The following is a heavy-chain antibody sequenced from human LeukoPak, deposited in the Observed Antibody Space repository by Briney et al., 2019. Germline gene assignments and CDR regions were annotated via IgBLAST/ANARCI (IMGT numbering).Heavy chain of an antibody. CDR2: ISHDGSNK. CDR3: ARESTLNPDSGFFDS. J-gene: IGHJ4*02. CDR1: GFTFSIHA. V-gene: IGHV3-30-3*01. Sequence: GGSLRLSCAASGFTFSIHAMYWVRQAPGKGLEWVAFISHDGSNKYYEDSVKGRFTISRDNSKNTLFLQVNSLRLEDTAVYYCARESTLNPDSGFFDSWGQGVVVTVSS. D-gene: IGHD6-19*01.